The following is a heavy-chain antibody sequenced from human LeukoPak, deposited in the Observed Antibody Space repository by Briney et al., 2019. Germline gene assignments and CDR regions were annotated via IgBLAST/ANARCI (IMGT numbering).Heavy chain of an antibody. Sequence: KTSETLSLTRTTSGVSISLFYWSWVRQPPGKGLEWIGNIYSGVPTYFNPSLKSRVIISVDTSKNQFSLNLTSVTAADTAMYYCVQTIGWPGFDYWGQGILVTVSS. J-gene: IGHJ4*02. D-gene: IGHD6-19*01. V-gene: IGHV4-4*09. CDR2: IYSGVPT. CDR1: GVSISLFY. CDR3: VQTIGWPGFDY.